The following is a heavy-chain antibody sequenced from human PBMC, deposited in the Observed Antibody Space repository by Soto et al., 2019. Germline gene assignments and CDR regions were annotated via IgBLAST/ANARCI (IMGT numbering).Heavy chain of an antibody. Sequence: GGSLRLSCAASGFTFSSYAMSWVRQAPGKGLEWVSAISGSGGSTYYADSVKGRFTISRDNSKNTLYLQMNSLRAEDTAVYYCAKDLETESGSYPSEYFQHWGQVTLVTVSS. J-gene: IGHJ1*01. D-gene: IGHD1-26*01. CDR2: ISGSGGST. V-gene: IGHV3-23*01. CDR3: AKDLETESGSYPSEYFQH. CDR1: GFTFSSYA.